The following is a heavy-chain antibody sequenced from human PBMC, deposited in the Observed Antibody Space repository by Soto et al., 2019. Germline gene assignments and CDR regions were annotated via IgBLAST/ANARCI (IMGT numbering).Heavy chain of an antibody. D-gene: IGHD2-15*01. J-gene: IGHJ4*02. CDR3: ARDSPYSSPVGGWVY. CDR1: GYTFTSYG. V-gene: IGHV1-18*01. CDR2: ISAYNGNT. Sequence: ASVKVSCKASGYTFTSYGISWVRQAPGQGLEWMGWISAYNGNTNYAQKLQGRVTMTTDTSTSTAYMELRSLRSDDTAVYYCARDSPYSSPVGGWVYWGQGTLVTVSS.